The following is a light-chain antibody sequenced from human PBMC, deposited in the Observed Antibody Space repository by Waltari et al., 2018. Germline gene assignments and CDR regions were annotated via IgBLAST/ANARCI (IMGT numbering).Light chain of an antibody. V-gene: IGKV1-5*03. CDR2: KAS. CDR1: QSIGNW. CDR3: QQYNSYSII. J-gene: IGKJ1*01. Sequence: DIQMTQSPSTLSASVGDRVTITCRASQSIGNWLAWYQQKPGKATKLLIYKASILESGVPSRFSGRGSGTEFTLTISSLQPDDFATYYCQQYNSYSIIFGQGTKVEIK.